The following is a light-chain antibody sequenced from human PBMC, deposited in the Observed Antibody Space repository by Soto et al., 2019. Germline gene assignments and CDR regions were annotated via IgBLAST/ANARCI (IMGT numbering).Light chain of an antibody. CDR2: AAY. V-gene: IGKV1-12*01. CDR3: QPANSFPLP. CDR1: QGISSW. J-gene: IGKJ5*01. Sequence: DIQMTQSPSSVYASVGHRVTITCRASQGISSWLAWYQQKPGKAAKLLIYAAYSLQSGVTSRFSGSGSGTDFTLTISSLQPEDVATYNCQPANSFPLPVGPGTRLEIK.